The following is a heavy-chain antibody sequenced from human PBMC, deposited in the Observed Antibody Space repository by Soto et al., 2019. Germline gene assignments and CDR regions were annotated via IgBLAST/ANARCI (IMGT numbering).Heavy chain of an antibody. V-gene: IGHV4-30-4*01. D-gene: IGHD6-13*01. J-gene: IGHJ4*02. Sequence: SETLSLTCTVSGGSISRGDYYWSWIRQPPGKGLEWIGYIYYSGSTYYNPSLKSRVTISVDTSKNQFSLKLSSVTAADTAVYYCAAGEGAAASWWGQGTLVTVSS. CDR3: AAGEGAAASW. CDR1: GGSISRGDYY. CDR2: IYYSGST.